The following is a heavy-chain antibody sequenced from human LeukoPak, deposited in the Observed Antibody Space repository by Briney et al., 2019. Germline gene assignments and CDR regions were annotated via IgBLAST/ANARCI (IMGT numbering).Heavy chain of an antibody. CDR3: ARGVYTSGWSFDY. CDR2: IDSDGSST. D-gene: IGHD6-19*01. Sequence: GGPLRLSCAASGFTFTIYWMHWVRQAPGKGLVWVSRIDSDGSSTAYADSVKGRFTISRDNAKNTLYVQMNSLRAEDTAVYYCARGVYTSGWSFDYWGQGTLVTVSS. J-gene: IGHJ4*02. V-gene: IGHV3-74*03. CDR1: GFTFTIYW.